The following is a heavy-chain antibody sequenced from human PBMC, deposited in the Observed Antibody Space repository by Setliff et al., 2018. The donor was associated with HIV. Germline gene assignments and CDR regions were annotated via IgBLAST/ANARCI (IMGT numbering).Heavy chain of an antibody. CDR3: ARARRAGSGPKYFQH. D-gene: IGHD2-15*01. V-gene: IGHV4-34*01. CDR2: INHSGST. Sequence: PSETLSLTCAVYGGSFSAYSWTWIRQPPGKGLEWIGDINHSGSTNYNPSLKSRVTMSVDKSKNQFSLRLSSVTAADTAVYYCARARRAGSGPKYFQHWGQGTLVTVSS. J-gene: IGHJ1*01. CDR1: GGSFSAYS.